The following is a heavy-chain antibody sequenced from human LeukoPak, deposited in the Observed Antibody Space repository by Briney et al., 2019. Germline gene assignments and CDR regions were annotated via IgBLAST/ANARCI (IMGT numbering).Heavy chain of an antibody. V-gene: IGHV3-7*01. CDR1: GLTLGNYW. J-gene: IGHJ4*02. CDR2: INPDGGDK. Sequence: PGGSLRLSCAASGLTLGNYWMSWVRQAPGKGLEWVANINPDGGDKSYVGSVKGRFTISRDNAKNSLYLQMNSLGAEDTAVYYCARDYDYSLDYWGQGTLVTVSS. CDR3: ARDYDYSLDY. D-gene: IGHD4/OR15-4a*01.